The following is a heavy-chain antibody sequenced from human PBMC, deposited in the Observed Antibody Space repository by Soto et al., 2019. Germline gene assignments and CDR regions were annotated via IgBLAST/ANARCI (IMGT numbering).Heavy chain of an antibody. D-gene: IGHD4-4*01. J-gene: IGHJ6*03. CDR3: AKADSNYAGRFSYYYMDV. V-gene: IGHV1-18*01. CDR2: ISGYNGNT. CDR1: GYTFRSYG. Sequence: QVQLVQSGTEVKKPGASVKVSCKASGYTFRSYGISWVRQAPGQGLEWMGWISGYNGNTHYSQKFQGKVTMTTDTCTSTAYMELRNLRSDDTAVYYCAKADSNYAGRFSYYYMDVWGTGTMVTVSS.